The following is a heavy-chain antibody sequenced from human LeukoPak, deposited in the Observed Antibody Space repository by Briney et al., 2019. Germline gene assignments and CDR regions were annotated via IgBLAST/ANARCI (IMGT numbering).Heavy chain of an antibody. V-gene: IGHV3-23*01. CDR1: GFTFSAYA. CDR3: AKRVTVTTKYFDS. Sequence: GGSLRLSCAASGFTFSAYAMSWVRQAPGQGLEWISVIGTGGETHYAESVRGRFTISRSNFKNTLYLQMNSLRAEDTAVYYCAKRVTVTTKYFDSWGQGTLVTVSS. CDR2: IGTGGET. J-gene: IGHJ4*02. D-gene: IGHD4-17*01.